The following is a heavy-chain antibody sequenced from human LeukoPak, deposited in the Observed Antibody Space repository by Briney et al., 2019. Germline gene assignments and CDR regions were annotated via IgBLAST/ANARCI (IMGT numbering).Heavy chain of an antibody. Sequence: ASVKVSCKASGYTFSDYYIHWVRQAPGQGLQWMGWINPNSGGTNYAPKFQGRVTMIRDTSISTAYMELNRLTSDDTAVYYCARDFRVYRDRSWGGWFDPWGQGTPVTVSS. V-gene: IGHV1-2*02. CDR3: ARDFRVYRDRSWGGWFDP. J-gene: IGHJ5*02. CDR2: INPNSGGT. CDR1: GYTFSDYY. D-gene: IGHD5-24*01.